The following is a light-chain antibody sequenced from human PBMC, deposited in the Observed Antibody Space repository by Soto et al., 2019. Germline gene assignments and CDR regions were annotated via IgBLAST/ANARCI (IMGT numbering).Light chain of an antibody. CDR1: QSVKNY. J-gene: IGKJ4*01. CDR2: DAS. CDR3: QQRSNWPPVT. Sequence: EIVLTQSPATLSLSPGERATLSCRASQSVKNYLAWYQQKPGQAPRLLISDASNRATGIPARFSGSGSGTDFTLTISSLEPEDSAVYYCQQRSNWPPVTFGGGTKVEIK. V-gene: IGKV3-11*01.